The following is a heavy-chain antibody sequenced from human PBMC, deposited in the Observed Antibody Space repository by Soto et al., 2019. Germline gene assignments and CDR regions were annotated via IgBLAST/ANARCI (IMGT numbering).Heavy chain of an antibody. Sequence: QVQLVQSGAEVKMPGSSVKVSCTASGGTFTSYTFSWVRQVPGQGLEWMGRIIPILRMADFAQKFQGRVTINADESTSTVSMKLSSLRSEDTAGYYCATSYGSGSAHFDYWGQGTLVTVS. J-gene: IGHJ4*02. CDR3: ATSYGSGSAHFDY. CDR2: IIPILRMA. CDR1: GGTFTSYT. V-gene: IGHV1-69*02. D-gene: IGHD3-10*01.